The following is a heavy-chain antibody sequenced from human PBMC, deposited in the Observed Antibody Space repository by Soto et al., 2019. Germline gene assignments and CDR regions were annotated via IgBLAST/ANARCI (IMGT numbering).Heavy chain of an antibody. Sequence: NPSETLSLTCTVSGGSVSSGSYYWSWIRQPPGKGLEWIGYIYYSGSTNYNPSLKSRVTISVDTSKNQFSLKLSSVTAADTAVYYCASFMVPAAIVYSSSWTLPYNWFDPWGQGTLVTVSS. CDR1: GGSVSSGSYY. J-gene: IGHJ5*02. CDR2: IYYSGST. CDR3: ASFMVPAAIVYSSSWTLPYNWFDP. D-gene: IGHD6-13*01. V-gene: IGHV4-61*01.